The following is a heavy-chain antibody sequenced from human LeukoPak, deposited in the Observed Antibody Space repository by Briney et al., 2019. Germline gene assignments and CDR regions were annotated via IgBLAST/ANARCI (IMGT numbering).Heavy chain of an antibody. CDR3: AKDRVVVVSNDFDF. J-gene: IGHJ4*02. D-gene: IGHD2-21*01. CDR2: ISYDGSDK. CDR1: GFTFSSYG. V-gene: IGHV3-30*18. Sequence: GGSLRLSCAASGFTFSSYGMHWVRQAPGKGLEWVAVISYDGSDKFYADSVRGRFTISRDNSKNTLYLQMNSLRAEDTAMYYCAKDRVVVVSNDFDFWGQGTLVTVSS.